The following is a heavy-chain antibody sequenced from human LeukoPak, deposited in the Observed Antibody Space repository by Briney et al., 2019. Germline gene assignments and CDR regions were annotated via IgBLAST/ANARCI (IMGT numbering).Heavy chain of an antibody. J-gene: IGHJ4*02. Sequence: GASVKVSCKASGYTFTGYYMHWVRQAPGQGLEWMGWINPNSGGTNYAQKFQGWVTMTRDTSISTAYMELSRLRSDDTAVYYCARAKAHDFWSGYYSPYFDYWGQGTLVTVSS. V-gene: IGHV1-2*04. CDR3: ARAKAHDFWSGYYSPYFDY. CDR1: GYTFTGYY. D-gene: IGHD3-3*01. CDR2: INPNSGGT.